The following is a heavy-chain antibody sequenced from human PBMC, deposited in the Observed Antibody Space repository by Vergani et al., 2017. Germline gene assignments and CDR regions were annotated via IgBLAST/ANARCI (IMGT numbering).Heavy chain of an antibody. V-gene: IGHV3-7*01. D-gene: IGHD1-26*01. J-gene: IGHJ4*02. Sequence: EVQLVESGGGLVQPGGSLRLSCAASGFTFSSYWMSWVRQAPGKGLEWVANIKQDGSNKYYADSVKGRFTISRDNSKNTLYLQMNSLRAEDTAVYYCAREVVGAYYFDYWGQGTLVTISS. CDR2: IKQDGSNK. CDR3: AREVVGAYYFDY. CDR1: GFTFSSYW.